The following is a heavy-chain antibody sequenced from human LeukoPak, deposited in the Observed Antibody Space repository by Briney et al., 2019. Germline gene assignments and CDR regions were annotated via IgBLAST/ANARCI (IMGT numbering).Heavy chain of an antibody. CDR1: GFTFSSYA. V-gene: IGHV3-23*01. CDR3: ATDPPLRYYYGMDV. CDR2: ISGSGGST. Sequence: GGSLRLSCAASGFTFSSYAMSWVRQAPGKGLEWVSAISGSGGSTYYADSVKGRFTISRDNSKNTLYLQMNSLRAEDTAVYYCATDPPLRYYYGMDVWGQGTTVTVSS. J-gene: IGHJ6*02. D-gene: IGHD4-17*01.